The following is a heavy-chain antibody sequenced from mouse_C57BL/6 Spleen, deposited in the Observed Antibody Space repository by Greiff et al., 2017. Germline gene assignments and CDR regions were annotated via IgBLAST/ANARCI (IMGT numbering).Heavy chain of an antibody. D-gene: IGHD1-1*01. V-gene: IGHV1-7*01. Sequence: VQLQQSGAELATPGASVKLSCKASGYTFTSYWMHWVKQRPGQGLEWIGYINPSSGYTKYNQKFKDKATLTADKSYSTAYMQLSSLTYEDSAVYYCARTPFRYGSSSYAMGYWGQGASVTVSS. CDR2: INPSSGYT. CDR3: ARTPFRYGSSSYAMGY. CDR1: GYTFTSYW. J-gene: IGHJ4*01.